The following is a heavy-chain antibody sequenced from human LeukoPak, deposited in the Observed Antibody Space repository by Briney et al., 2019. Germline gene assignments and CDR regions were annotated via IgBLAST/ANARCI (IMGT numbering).Heavy chain of an antibody. V-gene: IGHV3-21*04. CDR2: ISYTGTYI. CDR3: VRDRGTYRPIDY. Sequence: GGSLRLSCAASAFSLNTYNMNWVRRAPGKGLQFVSSISYTGTYIYYADSVKGRFTISRDNAQNSLYLQMNSLRAEDTAIYYCVRDRGTYRPIDYWGQGTLVTVSS. D-gene: IGHD1-26*01. CDR1: AFSLNTYN. J-gene: IGHJ4*02.